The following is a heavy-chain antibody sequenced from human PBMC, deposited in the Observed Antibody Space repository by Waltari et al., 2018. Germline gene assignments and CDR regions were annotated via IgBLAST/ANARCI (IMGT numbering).Heavy chain of an antibody. V-gene: IGHV7-4-1*02. J-gene: IGHJ4*02. D-gene: IGHD2-2*01. CDR1: GYTFRNYA. CDR2: IDINTGNP. Sequence: QVQLAQSDSGLKKRGPAVNVPCKAFGYTFRNYAINWVLQAPGQGLEWMGWIDINTGNPTYAQAFSGRFVFSLDTSVNTAYLQISSLTTEDTAIYYCARSKEDDIVIVPPGLDSWGQGTLVTVSS. CDR3: ARSKEDDIVIVPPGLDS.